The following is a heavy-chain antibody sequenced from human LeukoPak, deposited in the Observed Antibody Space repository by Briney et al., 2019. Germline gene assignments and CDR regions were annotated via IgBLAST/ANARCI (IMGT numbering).Heavy chain of an antibody. CDR1: GGSISSGGYY. CDR3: ARALGTQLYYFDY. CDR2: INHSGST. D-gene: IGHD1-1*01. Sequence: PSETLSLTCTVSGGSISSGGYYWSWIRQPPGKGLEWIGEINHSGSTNYNPSLKSRVTISVDTSKNQFSLKLSSVIAADTAVYYCARALGTQLYYFDYWGQGTLVTVSS. V-gene: IGHV4-39*07. J-gene: IGHJ4*02.